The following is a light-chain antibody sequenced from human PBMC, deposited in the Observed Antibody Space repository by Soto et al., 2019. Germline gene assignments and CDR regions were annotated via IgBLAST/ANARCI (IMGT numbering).Light chain of an antibody. CDR2: RNN. Sequence: QAVVTQPPSASGTPGQRVTISCSGSSSNIGSNYVYWYQQLPGTAPKLLIYRNNQRPSGVPDRFSGSKSGTSASLAISGVRSEDGADYYCAAWDDSLSGMVFGGGTKLTVL. CDR3: AAWDDSLSGMV. J-gene: IGLJ2*01. V-gene: IGLV1-47*01. CDR1: SSNIGSNY.